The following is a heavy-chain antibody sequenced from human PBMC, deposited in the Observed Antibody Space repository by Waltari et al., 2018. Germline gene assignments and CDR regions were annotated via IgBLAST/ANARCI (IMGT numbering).Heavy chain of an antibody. Sequence: QVQLVESGGGVVQPGRSLGLSRAASEFTLGSYAMHWVRQAPGKGLEWVAVISYKERNRYYVDSVKGRFTISRDNSKKTLYLQMNSLRPEDTAMYYCARDLCDRTKCHGMDVWGQGTTVTVSS. V-gene: IGHV3-30*04. CDR1: EFTLGSYA. CDR3: ARDLCDRTKCHGMDV. J-gene: IGHJ6*02. D-gene: IGHD3-22*01. CDR2: ISYKERNR.